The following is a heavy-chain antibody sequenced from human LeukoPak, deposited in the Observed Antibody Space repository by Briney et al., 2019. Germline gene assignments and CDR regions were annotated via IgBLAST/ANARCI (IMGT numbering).Heavy chain of an antibody. CDR2: ISGSGGST. CDR3: AKAPDYGDYFWFDP. Sequence: GGSLRLSCAASGFTFSSYSMNWVRQAPGKELEWVSAISGSGGSTYYADSVKGRFTISRDNSKNTLYLQMNSLRAEDTAVYYCAKAPDYGDYFWFDPWGQGTLVTVSS. D-gene: IGHD4-17*01. CDR1: GFTFSSYS. J-gene: IGHJ5*02. V-gene: IGHV3-23*01.